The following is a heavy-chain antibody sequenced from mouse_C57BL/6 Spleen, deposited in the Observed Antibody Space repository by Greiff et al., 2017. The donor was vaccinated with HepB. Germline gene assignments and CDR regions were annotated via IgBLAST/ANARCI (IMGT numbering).Heavy chain of an antibody. CDR2: IDPETGGT. Sequence: VQRVESGAELVRPGASVTLSCKASGYTFTDYEMHWVKQTPVHGLEWIGAIDPETGGTAYNQKFKGKAILTADKSSSTAYMELRSLTSEDSAVYYCTRPSYYYGSSYYAMDYWGQGTSVTVSS. J-gene: IGHJ4*01. CDR1: GYTFTDYE. D-gene: IGHD1-1*01. CDR3: TRPSYYYGSSYYAMDY. V-gene: IGHV1-15*01.